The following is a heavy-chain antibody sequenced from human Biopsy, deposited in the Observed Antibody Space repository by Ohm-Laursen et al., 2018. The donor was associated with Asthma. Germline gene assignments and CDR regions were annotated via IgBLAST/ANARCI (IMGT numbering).Heavy chain of an antibody. CDR2: IYHSGST. J-gene: IGHJ6*02. Sequence: TLSLTWAVSGGSISSGGYSWSWIRQPPGKGLEWIGYIYHSGSTNYNPSLKSRVTISVDTSKNQFSLKLSSVTAADTAVYYCARITNDRIAAAGRYYYYGMDVWGQGTLVTVSS. D-gene: IGHD6-13*01. V-gene: IGHV4-30-2*01. CDR1: GGSISSGGYS. CDR3: ARITNDRIAAAGRYYYYGMDV.